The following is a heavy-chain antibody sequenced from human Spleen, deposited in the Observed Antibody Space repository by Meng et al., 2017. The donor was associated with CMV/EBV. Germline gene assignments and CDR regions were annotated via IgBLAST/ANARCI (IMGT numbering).Heavy chain of an antibody. CDR3: ARDYCSSTSCYTKVYFQY. Sequence: GESLKISCAASGFTFSSYGMHWVRQAQGKGLEWVAFIRYDGSNKYYADSVKGRFTISRDNSKNTLYLQMNSLRAEDTAVYYCARDYCSSTSCYTKVYFQYWGQGTLVTVSS. D-gene: IGHD2-2*02. J-gene: IGHJ1*01. CDR1: GFTFSSYG. V-gene: IGHV3-30*02. CDR2: IRYDGSNK.